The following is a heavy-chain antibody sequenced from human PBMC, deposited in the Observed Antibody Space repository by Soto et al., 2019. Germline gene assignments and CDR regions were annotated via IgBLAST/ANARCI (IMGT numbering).Heavy chain of an antibody. V-gene: IGHV1-18*01. D-gene: IGHD5-12*01. Sequence: QVQLVQSGAEVKRPGASVKVSCKASGYTFTNYDVAWVRRAPGQGLQWMGWISISKGKTYYEQSFQGRVTMTTDTVTTTGDMEGRSRRRDDTAVYDGARKGYIGNFGLDVWGQGTTVTVSS. CDR2: ISISKGKT. CDR3: ARKGYIGNFGLDV. CDR1: GYTFTNYD. J-gene: IGHJ6*02.